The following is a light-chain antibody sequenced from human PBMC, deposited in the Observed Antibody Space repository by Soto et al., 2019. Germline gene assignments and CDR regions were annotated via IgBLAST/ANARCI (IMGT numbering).Light chain of an antibody. CDR1: QSVSSY. Sequence: TVLTQSPGTLSLSPGERATLSCRASQSVSSYLAWYQQKPGQAPRLLIYGASSRATGIPDRFSGSGSGIDFMLTISRLEPEDFAVYYCQQYGSSPRSFGPGTKVDIK. V-gene: IGKV3-20*01. CDR2: GAS. J-gene: IGKJ3*01. CDR3: QQYGSSPRS.